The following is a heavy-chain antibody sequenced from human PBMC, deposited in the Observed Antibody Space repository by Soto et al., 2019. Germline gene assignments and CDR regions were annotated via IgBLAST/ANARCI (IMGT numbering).Heavy chain of an antibody. D-gene: IGHD6-19*01. CDR1: GFTFSSYA. J-gene: IGHJ4*02. CDR3: AKDTSPYSSGYDFDY. V-gene: IGHV3-23*01. Sequence: VQLLESGGGLVQPGGSLRLSCAASGFTFSSYAMSWVRQAPGKGLEWVSAISGSGGSTYYADSVKGRFTISRDNSKNTLYLQMNSLSAEDTAVYYCAKDTSPYSSGYDFDYWGQGTLVTVSS. CDR2: ISGSGGST.